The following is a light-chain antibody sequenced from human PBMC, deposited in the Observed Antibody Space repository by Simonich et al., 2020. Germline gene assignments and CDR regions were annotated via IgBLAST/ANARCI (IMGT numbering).Light chain of an antibody. CDR1: SSDVGGYNY. CDR3: SSYTSSSTYVV. CDR2: DVR. J-gene: IGLJ2*01. V-gene: IGLV2-14*01. Sequence: QSALTQPASVSGSPGQSITISCTGTSSDVGGYNYVSWYQQHPGKAPKLMNYDVRKRPTGVSSRLSGSKSGNTASLTISGLQAEDEADYYCSSYTSSSTYVVFGGGTKLTVL.